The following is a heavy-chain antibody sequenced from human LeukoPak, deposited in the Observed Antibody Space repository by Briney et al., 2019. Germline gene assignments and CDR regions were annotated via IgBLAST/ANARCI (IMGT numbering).Heavy chain of an antibody. J-gene: IGHJ4*02. CDR3: ARGRWAAAGKYYFDY. CDR2: MNPNSGNT. CDR1: GYTFTSYD. Sequence: ASVKVSCKASGYTFTSYDINWVRQATGQGLEWMGWMNPNSGNTGYAQKFQGRVTMARNTSISTAYMELSSLRSEDTAVYYCARGRWAAAGKYYFDYWGQGTLVTVSS. V-gene: IGHV1-8*01. D-gene: IGHD6-13*01.